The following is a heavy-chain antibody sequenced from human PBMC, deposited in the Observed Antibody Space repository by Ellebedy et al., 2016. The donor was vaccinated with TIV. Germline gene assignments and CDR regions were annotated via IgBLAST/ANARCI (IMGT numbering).Heavy chain of an antibody. J-gene: IGHJ4*02. CDR2: IYYGGNT. CDR1: GCSISSYS. D-gene: IGHD6-19*01. V-gene: IGHV4-59*01. Sequence: MPSETLSLTCTVFGCSISSYSWSWIRQPPGKGLEWVGNIYYGGNTNYNPSLKSRVTMSLDTSKNQFSLNLSSVTAADTAIYYCARISRYRSGWSARVGEFNYWGQGTLVTVSS. CDR3: ARISRYRSGWSARVGEFNY.